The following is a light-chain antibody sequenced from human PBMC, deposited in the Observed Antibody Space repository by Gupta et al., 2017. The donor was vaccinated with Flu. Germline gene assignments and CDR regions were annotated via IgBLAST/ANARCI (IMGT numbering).Light chain of an antibody. CDR1: QSINTW. CDR3: QQDKSWWT. V-gene: IGKV1-5*03. Sequence: DIQMTQSPSTLSASVGDRVTITCRASQSINTWLAWYQQRPGKPPNLLIYQASRLGRGVPSRFSGSGSGTDFTLTISGLQPDDSATYYCQQDKSWWTFGQGTKVQIK. CDR2: QAS. J-gene: IGKJ1*01.